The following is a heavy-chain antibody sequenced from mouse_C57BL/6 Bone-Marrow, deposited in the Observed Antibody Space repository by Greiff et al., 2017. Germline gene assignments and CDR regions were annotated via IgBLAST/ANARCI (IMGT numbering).Heavy chain of an antibody. J-gene: IGHJ1*03. CDR2: INPSNGGT. Sequence: QVQLQQSGTELVKPGASVKLSCKASGYTFTSYWMHWVKQRPGQGLEWIGNINPSNGGTNYNEKFKSKATLTVDKSSSTAYMQLSSLTSEASAVYYCASRRIYYDCWYFDVWGTGTTVTVSS. CDR3: ASRRIYYDCWYFDV. V-gene: IGHV1-53*01. CDR1: GYTFTSYW. D-gene: IGHD2-4*01.